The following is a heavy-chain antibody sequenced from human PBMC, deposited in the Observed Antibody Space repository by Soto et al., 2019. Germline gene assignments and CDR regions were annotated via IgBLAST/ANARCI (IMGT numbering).Heavy chain of an antibody. CDR2: TYHSETT. J-gene: IGHJ5*02. D-gene: IGHD6-13*01. CDR1: GDSINNSHW. Sequence: TLSLTCAVPGDSINNSHWWSWVRQTPGKGLEWIGETYHSETTNYNPSLKTRVTISIDKSKNQFSLKMNSVTAADTAVYYCAREVNSSPARGPNWFDPWGQGTLVTVSS. CDR3: AREVNSSPARGPNWFDP. V-gene: IGHV4-4*02.